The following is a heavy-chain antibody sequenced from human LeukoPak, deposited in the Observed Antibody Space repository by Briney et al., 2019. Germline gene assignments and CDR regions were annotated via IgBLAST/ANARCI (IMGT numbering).Heavy chain of an antibody. CDR3: ARVSSYSSSSTFENWFDP. V-gene: IGHV6-1*01. Sequence: SQTLSLTCAISGDSVSSNSAAWNWIRQSPSRGLEWLGRTYYRSKWYNDYAVSVKSRITINPDTSKNQFSMQLNSVTPEDTDVYYWARVSSYSSSSTFENWFDPWGQGTLVTVSS. CDR1: GDSVSSNSAA. J-gene: IGHJ5*02. CDR2: TYYRSKWYN. D-gene: IGHD6-6*01.